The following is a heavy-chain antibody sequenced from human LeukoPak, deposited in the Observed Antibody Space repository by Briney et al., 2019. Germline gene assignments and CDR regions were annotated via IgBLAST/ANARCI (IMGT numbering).Heavy chain of an antibody. J-gene: IGHJ4*02. Sequence: GGSLRLSCAASGFSFSSYDMGWVRQAPGKGLEWVSGISGSGGSTYYADSVKGRFTISRDNSKNTLYLQMNSLRAEDTAVYYCAKDGAAAGKRYFDYWGQGTLVTVSS. V-gene: IGHV3-23*01. CDR2: ISGSGGST. D-gene: IGHD6-13*01. CDR3: AKDGAAAGKRYFDY. CDR1: GFSFSSYD.